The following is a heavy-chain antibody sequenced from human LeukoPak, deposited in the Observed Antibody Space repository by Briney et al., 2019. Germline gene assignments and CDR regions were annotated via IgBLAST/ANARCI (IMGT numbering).Heavy chain of an antibody. CDR3: ARVREMATIGHAFDI. CDR2: IKQDGSEK. J-gene: IGHJ3*02. Sequence: GGSLRLSCAASGFTFSSYWMSWVRQAPGKGLEWVANIKQDGSEKYYVDSVKGRFTISRDNAKNSLYLQMNSLRAEDTAVYYCARVREMATIGHAFDIWGQGTMVTVSS. V-gene: IGHV3-7*01. D-gene: IGHD5-24*01. CDR1: GFTFSSYW.